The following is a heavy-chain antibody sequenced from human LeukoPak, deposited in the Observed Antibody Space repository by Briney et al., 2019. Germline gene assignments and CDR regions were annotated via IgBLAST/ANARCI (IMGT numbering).Heavy chain of an antibody. CDR1: GGSFRGYY. D-gene: IGHD3-22*01. CDR2: LNQVGKS. V-gene: IGHV4-34*01. J-gene: IGHJ6*03. CDR3: ARQDYYDSSGYYKYYYYYMDV. Sequence: SSETLSLTCTLSGGSFRGYYWTWIRQPPGKGLEWIGELNQVGKSNYNPSLKSRVTISVDTSKNQFSLKLSSVTAADTAVYYCARQDYYDSSGYYKYYYYYMDVWGKGTTVTVSS.